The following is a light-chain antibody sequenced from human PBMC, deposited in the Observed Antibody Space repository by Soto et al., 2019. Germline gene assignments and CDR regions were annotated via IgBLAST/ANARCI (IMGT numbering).Light chain of an antibody. CDR2: EVN. J-gene: IGLJ1*01. CDR3: SSFTSTSAVYV. CDR1: SSDIGAYDY. V-gene: IGLV2-14*01. Sequence: QSALTQPASLSGSPGQSITISCTGTSSDIGAYDYVSWFQQHPGKAPKLMISEVNNRPSGVSNRFSGSKSGNTAYLTISGLQVEDEADYFCSSFTSTSAVYVFGTGTKVTV.